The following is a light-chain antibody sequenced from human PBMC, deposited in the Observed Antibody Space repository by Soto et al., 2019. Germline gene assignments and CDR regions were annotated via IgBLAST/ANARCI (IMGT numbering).Light chain of an antibody. J-gene: IGLJ2*01. CDR1: SSDVGNYNL. Sequence: QSALTQPASVSGSPGQSITISCTGTSSDVGNYNLVSWYQQHPGKAPKLMIYEVSKRPSGVSNRFSGSKSDNTASLTISGLQAEDEADYYCCSYAGSTTLVFGGGTKLTVL. V-gene: IGLV2-23*02. CDR3: CSYAGSTTLV. CDR2: EVS.